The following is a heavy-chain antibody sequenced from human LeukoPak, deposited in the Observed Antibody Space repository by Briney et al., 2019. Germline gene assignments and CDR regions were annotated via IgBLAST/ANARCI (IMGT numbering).Heavy chain of an antibody. Sequence: TGGSLRLSCAASGFLFSSYSMNWVRQAPGKGLEWVSSISSSSSYIYYADSVKGRLTVSRDNAKNSLFLQMNSLRAEDTAVYYCARDRIQLWGPYYSYAMDVWGQGTTVTVSS. CDR1: GFLFSSYS. CDR3: ARDRIQLWGPYYSYAMDV. CDR2: ISSSSSYI. D-gene: IGHD5-18*01. J-gene: IGHJ6*02. V-gene: IGHV3-21*01.